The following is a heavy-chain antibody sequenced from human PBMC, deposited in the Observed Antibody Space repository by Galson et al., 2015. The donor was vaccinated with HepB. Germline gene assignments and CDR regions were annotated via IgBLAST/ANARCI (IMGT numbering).Heavy chain of an antibody. CDR3: ARDQGSALYLAGRGYNWFDP. Sequence: LSLTCTVSGGSVSSGSYYWSWIRQPPGKGLEWIGYIYYSGSTNYNPSLKSRVTISVDTSKNQFSLKLSSVTAADTAVYYCARDQGSALYLAGRGYNWFDPWGQGTLVTVSS. J-gene: IGHJ5*02. CDR1: GGSVSSGSYY. V-gene: IGHV4-61*01. CDR2: IYYSGST. D-gene: IGHD1-26*01.